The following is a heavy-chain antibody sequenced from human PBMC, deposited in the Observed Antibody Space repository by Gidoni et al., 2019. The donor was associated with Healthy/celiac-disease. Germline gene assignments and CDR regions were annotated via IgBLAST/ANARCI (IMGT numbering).Heavy chain of an antibody. D-gene: IGHD6-6*01. Sequence: QVQLQESGPGLVKPSQTLSLTCTVSGGSISSGDYYWSWIRQPPGKGLEWIGYIYYSGSTYYNPSLKSRVTISVDTSKNQFSLKLSSVTAADTAVYYCAREEDAIAARGDYYGMDVWGQGTTVTVSS. J-gene: IGHJ6*02. CDR2: IYYSGST. V-gene: IGHV4-30-4*01. CDR3: AREEDAIAARGDYYGMDV. CDR1: GGSISSGDYY.